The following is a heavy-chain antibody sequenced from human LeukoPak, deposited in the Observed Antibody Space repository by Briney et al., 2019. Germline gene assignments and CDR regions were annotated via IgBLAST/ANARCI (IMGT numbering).Heavy chain of an antibody. V-gene: IGHV3-33*01. CDR2: IWYDGTKN. CDR3: ARDVMSGGGYDPHYGMDV. J-gene: IGHJ6*02. CDR1: GFTFSRYG. D-gene: IGHD5-12*01. Sequence: SGGSLRLSCAAPGFTFSRYGMHWVRQAPGKGLEWVAGIWYDGTKNYYGDSVKGRFTVSRDNSKNTLYLEMNSLRAEDTAVYYCARDVMSGGGYDPHYGMDVWGQGTTVTVSS.